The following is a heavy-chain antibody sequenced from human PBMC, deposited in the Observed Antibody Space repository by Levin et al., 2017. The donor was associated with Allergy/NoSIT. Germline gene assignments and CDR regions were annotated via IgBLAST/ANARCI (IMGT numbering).Heavy chain of an antibody. CDR3: AKWLTSVWFSPFDV. Sequence: GESLTLSCAASGFTSTFTFSNYGVSWVRQAPGTGLEWVSGISSSGQNTYYADSVKGRFTVSRDNSRNILSLHMNALTAADTAVYYCAKWLTSVWFSPFDVWGPETTVTVSS. D-gene: IGHD3-10*01. J-gene: IGHJ3*01. V-gene: IGHV3-23*01. CDR1: GFTSTFTFSNYG. CDR2: ISSSGQNT.